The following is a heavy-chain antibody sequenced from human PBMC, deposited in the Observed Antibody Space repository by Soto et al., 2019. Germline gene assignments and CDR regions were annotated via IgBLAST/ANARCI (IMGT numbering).Heavy chain of an antibody. V-gene: IGHV3-33*01. J-gene: IGHJ1*01. CDR2: IWYDGTEK. CDR1: GFNFNNYP. Sequence: QVQLVESGGGVVQPGRSLELSCEASGFNFNNYPMHWVRQAPGKGLEWVAVIWYDGTEKFYADSLKGRFAISRDNSKNTLFLQMNSLRVEDTAVYYCAGNTPLFNWGQGTLVTVSS. D-gene: IGHD2-2*02. CDR3: AGNTPLFN.